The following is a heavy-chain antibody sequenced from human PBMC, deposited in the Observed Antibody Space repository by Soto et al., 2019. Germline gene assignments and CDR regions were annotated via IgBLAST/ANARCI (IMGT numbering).Heavy chain of an antibody. D-gene: IGHD2-8*01. Sequence: GGSLRLSCAASGFTFSDYYMSWIRQAPGKGLEWVSYISSSGSTIYYADSVKGRFTISRDNAKNSLYLQMNSLRAEDTAVYYCARIGYCTNGVCSLFDYWGQGTLVTVSS. CDR3: ARIGYCTNGVCSLFDY. CDR2: ISSSGSTI. CDR1: GFTFSDYY. V-gene: IGHV3-11*01. J-gene: IGHJ4*02.